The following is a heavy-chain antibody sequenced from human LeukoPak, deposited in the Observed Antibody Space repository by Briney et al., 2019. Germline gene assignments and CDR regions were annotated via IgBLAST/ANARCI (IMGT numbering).Heavy chain of an antibody. J-gene: IGHJ4*02. CDR3: ARLLGYGSGSYSN. CDR1: GGSFSGYY. Sequence: SEPLSLTCAVYGGSFSGYYWSWIRQPPGKGLEWIGEINHSGSTNYNPSLKSRVTISVDTSKNQFSLKLSSVTAADTAVYYCARLLGYGSGSYSNWGQGTLVTVSS. CDR2: INHSGST. D-gene: IGHD3-10*01. V-gene: IGHV4-34*01.